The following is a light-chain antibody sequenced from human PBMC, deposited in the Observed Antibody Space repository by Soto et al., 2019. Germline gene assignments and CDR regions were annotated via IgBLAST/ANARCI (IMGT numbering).Light chain of an antibody. CDR2: DAS. CDR1: QSISSW. Sequence: DIQMTQSPSTLSASVGDRVTITCRASQSISSWLAWYQQKPGKAPKLLIYDASSLESGVPSRFSGSGSGTDFTLTINSLQPDDVASYYCQQYNSELWTFGQGTKVEIK. CDR3: QQYNSELWT. J-gene: IGKJ1*01. V-gene: IGKV1-5*01.